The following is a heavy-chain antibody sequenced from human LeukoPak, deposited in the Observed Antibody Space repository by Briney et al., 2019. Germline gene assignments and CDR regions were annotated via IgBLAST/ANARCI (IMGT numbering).Heavy chain of an antibody. CDR1: GYTFTSYA. Sequence: ASVKVSCKASGYTFTSYAMHWVRQATGQGLEWMGWMNPNSGNTGYAQKFQGRVTMTRNTSISTAYMELSSLRSEDTAVYYCARDSDAFDIWGQGTMVTVSS. CDR2: MNPNSGNT. V-gene: IGHV1-8*02. J-gene: IGHJ3*02. CDR3: ARDSDAFDI.